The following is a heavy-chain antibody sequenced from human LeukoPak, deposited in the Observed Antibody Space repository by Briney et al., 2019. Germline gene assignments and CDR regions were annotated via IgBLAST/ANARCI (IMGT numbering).Heavy chain of an antibody. D-gene: IGHD6-6*01. CDR1: GFTFNIYA. V-gene: IGHV3-23*01. CDR3: ATYSSSSGWLDP. Sequence: GGSLRLSCAASGFTFNIYAMRWVRQAPGKGLEWVSGISGSGGSTYYADSVKGRFTISRDNSKNTLYMQMNSLRAEDTAVYYCATYSSSSGWLDPWGQGTLVTVSS. CDR2: ISGSGGST. J-gene: IGHJ5*02.